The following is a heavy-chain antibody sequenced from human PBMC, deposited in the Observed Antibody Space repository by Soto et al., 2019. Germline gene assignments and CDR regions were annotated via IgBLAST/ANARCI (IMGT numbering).Heavy chain of an antibody. Sequence: ESGGGVVQPGGSLRLSCAASGFSFSDYGMHWVRQAPGKGLEWVAVISHYETKKYFEDSVKGRFTISRDNSKNTVYLQLNSLRAEDTAVYYCAKDWVGGSNRYQLDKWGQGTLVIVSS. CDR3: AKDWVGGSNRYQLDK. CDR2: ISHYETKK. CDR1: GFSFSDYG. J-gene: IGHJ4*02. V-gene: IGHV3-30*18. D-gene: IGHD1-26*01.